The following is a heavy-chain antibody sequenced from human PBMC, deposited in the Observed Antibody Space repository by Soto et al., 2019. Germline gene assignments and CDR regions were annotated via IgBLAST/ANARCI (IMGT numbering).Heavy chain of an antibody. J-gene: IGHJ3*02. D-gene: IGHD3-10*01. V-gene: IGHV4-4*02. CDR2: IYHSGST. CDR1: SGSISSSNW. Sequence: SETLSLTCAVSSGSISSSNWWSWVRQPPGKGLEWIGEIYHSGSTNYNPSLKSRVTISVDKSKNQFSLKLSSVTAADTAVYYCARSKTEEVYYGSGSGAFDIWGQGTMVTVSS. CDR3: ARSKTEEVYYGSGSGAFDI.